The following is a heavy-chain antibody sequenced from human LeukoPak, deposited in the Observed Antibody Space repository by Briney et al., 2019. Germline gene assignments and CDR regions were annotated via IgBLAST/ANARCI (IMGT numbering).Heavy chain of an antibody. D-gene: IGHD2-21*01. CDR1: GFTFSSYW. J-gene: IGHJ4*02. CDR2: IKQDGSEK. CDR3: AKDIFRWAFDY. V-gene: IGHV3-7*03. Sequence: GGSLRLSCGASGFTFSSYWMSWVRQAPGKGLEWVANIKQDGSEKYYVDSVKGRFTISRDNSKNTLYLQMNSLRAEDTAVYYCAKDIFRWAFDYWGQGALVTVSS.